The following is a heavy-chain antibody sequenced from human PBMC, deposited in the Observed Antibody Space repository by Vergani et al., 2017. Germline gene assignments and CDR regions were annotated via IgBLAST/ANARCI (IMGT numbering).Heavy chain of an antibody. CDR2: IYHSGST. J-gene: IGHJ3*02. V-gene: IGHV4-38-2*01. CDR1: GYSISSGYY. D-gene: IGHD6-13*01. Sequence: QVQLQESGPGLVKPSETLSLTCAVSGYSISSGYYWGWIRQPPGKGLEWIGSIYHSGSTYYNPSLKSRVTISVDTSKNQFSLKLSSVTAADTAVYYCARAGSSSWYYDAFDIWGQGTMVTVSS. CDR3: ARAGSSSWYYDAFDI.